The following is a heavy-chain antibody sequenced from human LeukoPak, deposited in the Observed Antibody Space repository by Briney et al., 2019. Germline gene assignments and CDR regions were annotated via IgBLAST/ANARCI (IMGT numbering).Heavy chain of an antibody. D-gene: IGHD3-22*01. V-gene: IGHV1-2*04. CDR3: ARPMIPLNCDAFDI. CDR2: INPNSGGT. Sequence: EASVKVSCKASGYTFTGYYMHWVRQAPGQGLEWMGRINPNSGGTNYAQKFQGWVTMTRDTSISTAYMELSRLRSDDTAVYYCARPMIPLNCDAFDIWGQGTMVTVSS. J-gene: IGHJ3*02. CDR1: GYTFTGYY.